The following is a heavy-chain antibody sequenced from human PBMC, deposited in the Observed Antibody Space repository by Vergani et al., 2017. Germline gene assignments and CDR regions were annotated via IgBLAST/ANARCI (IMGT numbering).Heavy chain of an antibody. CDR1: GFTFSSYG. J-gene: IGHJ6*02. Sequence: QVQLVESGGGVVQPGGSLRLSCAASGFTFSSYGMHWVRQAPGKGLEWVAFIRYDGSNKYYADSVKGRFTISRDNSKNTLYLQMNSLRAEDTAVYYCAKDGPSSGWYLRKDYYYYCMDVWGQGTTVTVSS. V-gene: IGHV3-30*02. CDR3: AKDGPSSGWYLRKDYYYYCMDV. D-gene: IGHD6-19*01. CDR2: IRYDGSNK.